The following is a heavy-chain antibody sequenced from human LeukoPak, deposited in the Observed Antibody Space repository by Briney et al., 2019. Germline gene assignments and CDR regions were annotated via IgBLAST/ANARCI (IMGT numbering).Heavy chain of an antibody. CDR2: IIPLFGTA. CDR3: ASLLAAAATPNYYYMDV. Sequence: EASVKVSCKASVYTFTHYFIHWVRQAPGHGRERMGGIIPLFGTANYAQKFQSRVTITADKSTSTAYMELSSLRSEDTAVYYCASLLAAAATPNYYYMDVCGRGTTVTISS. D-gene: IGHD6-13*01. CDR1: VYTFTHYF. V-gene: IGHV1-69*06. J-gene: IGHJ6*03.